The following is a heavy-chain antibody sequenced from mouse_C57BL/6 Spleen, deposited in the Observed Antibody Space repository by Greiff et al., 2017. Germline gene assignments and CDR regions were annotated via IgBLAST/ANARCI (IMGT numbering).Heavy chain of an antibody. CDR3: AMVTTVVATDYAMDY. Sequence: QVQLQQPGAELVKPGASVKVSCKASGYTFTSYWMHWVKQRPGQGLEWIGRIHPSDSDTNYNQKFKGKATLTVDKSSSTAYMQHSSLTSEDSAVYYCAMVTTVVATDYAMDYWGQGTSVTVSS. J-gene: IGHJ4*01. V-gene: IGHV1-74*01. CDR2: IHPSDSDT. CDR1: GYTFTSYW. D-gene: IGHD1-1*01.